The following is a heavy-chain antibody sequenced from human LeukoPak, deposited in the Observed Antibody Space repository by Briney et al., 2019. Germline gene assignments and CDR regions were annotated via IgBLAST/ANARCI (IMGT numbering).Heavy chain of an antibody. CDR1: GFTFSSFW. CDR3: ARDHTVAGIVFDS. CDR2: INQDGSET. D-gene: IGHD6-19*01. Sequence: GGSLRLSCAASGFTFSSFWMNWVRQAPGKGLEWVANINQDGSETFYVDSVKGRFTIFRGNTVNSVYLQMNSLRAEDTAVYFCARDHTVAGIVFDSWGQGALVTVSS. J-gene: IGHJ4*02. V-gene: IGHV3-7*01.